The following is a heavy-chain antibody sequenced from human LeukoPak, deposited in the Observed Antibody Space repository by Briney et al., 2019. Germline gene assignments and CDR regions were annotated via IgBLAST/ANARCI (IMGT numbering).Heavy chain of an antibody. J-gene: IGHJ4*02. CDR2: ISSSSSTI. V-gene: IGHV3-48*01. D-gene: IGHD3-22*01. Sequence: GGSLRLSCAASGFTFSSYSMNWVRQAPGKGLEWVSYISSSSSTIYYADSVKGRFTISRDNAKNSLYLQMNSLRAEDTAVYYCARDETHYYDSSGYFGYWGQGTLVTVSS. CDR1: GFTFSSYS. CDR3: ARDETHYYDSSGYFGY.